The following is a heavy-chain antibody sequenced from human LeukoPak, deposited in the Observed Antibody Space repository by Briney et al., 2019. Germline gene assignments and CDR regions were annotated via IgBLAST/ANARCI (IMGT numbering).Heavy chain of an antibody. J-gene: IGHJ6*02. D-gene: IGHD5-12*01. V-gene: IGHV3-13*04. CDR3: ARANIVTSYGMDV. CDR1: GXTLSGYD. CDR2: ICTTGDT. Sequence: GGSLRLSCAASGXTLSGYDMHWVRQATGQGLEWISAICTTGDTYYAGPVKGRFTISRENANNYSYLQMNSLRSGDTAVYYRARANIVTSYGMDVWGQGTTVTVSS.